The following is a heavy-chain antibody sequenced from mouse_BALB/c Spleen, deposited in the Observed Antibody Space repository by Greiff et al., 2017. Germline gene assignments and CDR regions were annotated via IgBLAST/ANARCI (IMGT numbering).Heavy chain of an antibody. CDR3: ARGYGSRGYYAMDY. CDR2: IWAGGST. CDR1: GFSLTSYG. Sequence: VKLVESGPGLVAPSQSLSITCTVSGFSLTSYGVHWVRQPPGKGLEWLGVIWAGGSTNYNSALMSRLSISKDNSKSQVFLKMNSLQTDDTAMYYCARGYGSRGYYAMDYWGQGTSVTVSS. V-gene: IGHV2-9*02. D-gene: IGHD1-1*01. J-gene: IGHJ4*01.